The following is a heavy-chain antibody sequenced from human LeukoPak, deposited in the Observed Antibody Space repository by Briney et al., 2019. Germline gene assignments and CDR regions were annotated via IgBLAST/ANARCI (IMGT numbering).Heavy chain of an antibody. CDR3: ARVGSVDTSGYYDY. J-gene: IGHJ4*02. D-gene: IGHD3-22*01. CDR1: GYTFTTYY. V-gene: IGHV1-46*01. Sequence: ASVKVSCKASGYTFTTYYIHWVRQAPGQGLEWLGIINPSGGSPTYAQKFQGRVTMTRDTSMSTVYMELSSLRSDDTAVYYCARVGSVDTSGYYDYWGQGTLVTVSS. CDR2: INPSGGSP.